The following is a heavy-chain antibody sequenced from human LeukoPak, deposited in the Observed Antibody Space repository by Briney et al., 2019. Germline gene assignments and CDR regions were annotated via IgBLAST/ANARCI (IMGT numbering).Heavy chain of an antibody. V-gene: IGHV3-23*01. J-gene: IGHJ4*02. CDR3: AKGPSRNIAAAGTDY. D-gene: IGHD6-13*01. CDR2: ISGSGGST. CDR1: GFTFSSFA. Sequence: GGSLRLSCAASGFTFSSFAMSWARQAPGKGLEWVSAISGSGGSTYYADSVKGRFTISRDNSKNTLYLQMNSLRAEDTAVYYCAKGPSRNIAAAGTDYWGQGTLVTVSS.